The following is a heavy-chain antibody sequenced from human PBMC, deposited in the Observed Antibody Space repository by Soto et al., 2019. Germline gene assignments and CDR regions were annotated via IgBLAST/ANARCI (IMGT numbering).Heavy chain of an antibody. D-gene: IGHD2-15*01. V-gene: IGHV1-69*13. CDR3: ARDYLLYCSGGSCQYGYYYYYGMDV. Sequence: SVKVSCKASGGTFSSYAISWVRQAPGQGLEWMGGVIPIFGTANYAQKFQGRVTITADESTSTAYMELSSLRSEDTAVYYCARDYLLYCSGGSCQYGYYYYYGMDVWGQGTTVTVS. CDR2: VIPIFGTA. CDR1: GGTFSSYA. J-gene: IGHJ6*02.